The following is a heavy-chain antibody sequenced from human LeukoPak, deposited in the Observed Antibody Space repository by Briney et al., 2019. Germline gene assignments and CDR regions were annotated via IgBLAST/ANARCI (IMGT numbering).Heavy chain of an antibody. J-gene: IGHJ4*02. CDR1: GFTFSSYA. V-gene: IGHV3-30-3*01. CDR3: AKLPVSYSSGWSNFDY. Sequence: GGSLRLSCAASGFTFSSYAMHWVRQAPGKGLEWVAVISYDGSDKYYADSVKGRFTISRDNSKNTLYLQMNSLRAEDTAVYYCAKLPVSYSSGWSNFDYWGQGTLVTVSS. CDR2: ISYDGSDK. D-gene: IGHD6-19*01.